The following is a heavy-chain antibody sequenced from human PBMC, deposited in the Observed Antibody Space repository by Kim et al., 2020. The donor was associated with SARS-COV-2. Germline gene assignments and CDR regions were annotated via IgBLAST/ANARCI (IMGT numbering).Heavy chain of an antibody. D-gene: IGHD3-22*01. J-gene: IGHJ4*02. V-gene: IGHV1-3*01. CDR3: ARKGDYYDSSGYYYFDY. Sequence: FQGRVTITRDTSASTAYMELSSLRSEDTAVYYCARKGDYYDSSGYYYFDYWGQGTLVTVSS.